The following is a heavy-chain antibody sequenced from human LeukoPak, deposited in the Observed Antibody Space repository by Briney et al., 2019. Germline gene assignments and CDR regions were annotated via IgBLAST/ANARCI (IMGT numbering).Heavy chain of an antibody. CDR1: GGSISSYY. V-gene: IGHV4-59*08. CDR3: ARLASSGWSHCDY. J-gene: IGHJ4*02. CDR2: IYYSGST. D-gene: IGHD6-19*01. Sequence: SETLSLTCTVSGGSISSYYWSWIRQPPGKGLEWIGYIYYSGSTNYNPSLKSRVTISVDTSKNQFSLKLSSVTAADTAVYYCARLASSGWSHCDYWGQGTLVTVSS.